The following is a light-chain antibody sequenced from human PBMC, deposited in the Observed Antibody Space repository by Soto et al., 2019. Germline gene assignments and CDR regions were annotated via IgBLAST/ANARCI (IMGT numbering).Light chain of an antibody. CDR3: QQYGSSPWT. CDR1: QSVTSSY. V-gene: IGKV3-20*01. Sequence: EIVLTQSPGTLSLSPGERATLSCRASQSVTSSYLAWYQQKPSQAPRLLVYGASSGATGIPDRFSGSGSGTDFTLTISRLEPEDFAVYYCQQYGSSPWTFGQGTKVEIK. J-gene: IGKJ1*01. CDR2: GAS.